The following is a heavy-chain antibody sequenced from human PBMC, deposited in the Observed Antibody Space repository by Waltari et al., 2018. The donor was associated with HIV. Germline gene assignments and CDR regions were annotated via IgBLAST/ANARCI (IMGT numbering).Heavy chain of an antibody. CDR3: ARQLRIIQTSSYRMDV. D-gene: IGHD3-16*02. CDR2: ISSGGNI. J-gene: IGHJ6*02. V-gene: IGHV4-39*02. CDR1: GSPVETRDAL. Sequence: HLQLQESGPSLLKPSETLSLSCSVSGSPVETRDALRRWFRQPPGKSLEWIVSISSGGNIYHNQTLKSRISISLDTSRNHISLKMTSATASDSAVYYCARQLRIIQTSSYRMDVWGPGTLVTV.